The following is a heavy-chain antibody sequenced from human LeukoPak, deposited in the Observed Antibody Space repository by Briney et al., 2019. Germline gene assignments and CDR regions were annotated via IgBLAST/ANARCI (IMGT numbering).Heavy chain of an antibody. CDR2: INPNSGGT. CDR1: GYTFTGYY. D-gene: IGHD6-19*01. V-gene: IGHV1-2*02. J-gene: IGHJ4*02. Sequence: ASVKVSCKASGYTFTGYYMHWVRQAPGQGLEWMGWINPNSGGTNYAQKFQGRVTMTRDTSTSTVYMELSSLRSEDTAVYYCARVSGWYQKYYFDYWGQGTLVTVSS. CDR3: ARVSGWYQKYYFDY.